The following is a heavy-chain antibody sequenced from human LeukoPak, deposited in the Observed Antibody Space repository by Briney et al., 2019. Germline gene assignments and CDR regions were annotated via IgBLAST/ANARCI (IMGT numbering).Heavy chain of an antibody. D-gene: IGHD1-1*01. CDR2: INAYSGKT. V-gene: IGHV1-18*01. J-gene: IGHJ4*02. CDR3: ARDTPQHLKRFDD. Sequence: GAPVKVSCKVSGYTFTRFAFSWVRQAPGHGLEWMGRINAYSGKTEYSEKLQGRLTMTRETSSSTLYLELRSLGSDDTAVYFCARDTPQHLKRFDDWGQGTLVTVSS. CDR1: GYTFTRFA.